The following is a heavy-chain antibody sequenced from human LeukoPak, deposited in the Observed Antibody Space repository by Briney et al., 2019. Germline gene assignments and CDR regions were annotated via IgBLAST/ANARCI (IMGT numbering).Heavy chain of an antibody. Sequence: ASVKVSCKASGYTFTSYDINWVRQASGQGLEWMGWMNPNTGNTGYAQKFQGRVTITRNTSASTAYMELSSLRSEDTAVYYCARDPYNGNYGDSYYYFMDAWGKGTTVTISS. CDR2: MNPNTGNT. CDR1: GYTFTSYD. CDR3: ARDPYNGNYGDSYYYFMDA. J-gene: IGHJ6*03. V-gene: IGHV1-8*03. D-gene: IGHD1-26*01.